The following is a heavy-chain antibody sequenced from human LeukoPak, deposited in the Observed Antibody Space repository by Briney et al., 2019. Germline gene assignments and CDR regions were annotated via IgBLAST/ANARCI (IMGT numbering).Heavy chain of an antibody. J-gene: IGHJ4*02. CDR1: GFTFSSYA. CDR2: ISYDGSNK. Sequence: PGGSLRLSCAASGFTFSSYAMHWVRQAPGKGPEWVAVISYDGSNKYYADSVKGRFTISRDNSKNTLYLQMNSLRAEDTAVYYCARDGCSSTSCETFDYWGQGTLVTVSS. CDR3: ARDGCSSTSCETFDY. D-gene: IGHD2-2*01. V-gene: IGHV3-30-3*01.